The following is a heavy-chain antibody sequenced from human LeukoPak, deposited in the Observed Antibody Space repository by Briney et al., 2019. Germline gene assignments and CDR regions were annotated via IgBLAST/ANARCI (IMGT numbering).Heavy chain of an antibody. J-gene: IGHJ5*02. Sequence: ARSLKPSSAAAPSFASNVYTSCIRQPPRDWMEWIAPIEAHGCNNYYADYAQDRFTIARDNAKNSLFLQMNSLTAEDTAVYFWARAGTYGGYKVFDNWGQGTPVTVSS. V-gene: IGHV3-11*01. CDR2: IEAHGCNN. CDR3: ARAGTYGGYKVFDN. D-gene: IGHD5-12*01. CDR1: PSFASNVY.